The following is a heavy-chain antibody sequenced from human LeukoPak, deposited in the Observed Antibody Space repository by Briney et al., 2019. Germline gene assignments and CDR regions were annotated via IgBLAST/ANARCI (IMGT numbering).Heavy chain of an antibody. CDR2: IYHSGST. CDR3: ANTPYSLRVSGGSLYYFDY. V-gene: IGHV4-38-2*02. D-gene: IGHD2-15*01. J-gene: IGHJ4*02. Sequence: SETLSLTCTVSGYSISSGYYWGWIRQPPGKGLEWIGSIYHSGSTYYNPSLKSRVTISVDMTKNQFSLKLSSVTAADTAVYYCANTPYSLRVSGGSLYYFDYWGQGTLVTVSS. CDR1: GYSISSGYY.